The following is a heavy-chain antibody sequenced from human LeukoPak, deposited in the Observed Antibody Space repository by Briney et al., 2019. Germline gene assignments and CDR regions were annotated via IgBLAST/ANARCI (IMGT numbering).Heavy chain of an antibody. CDR1: GFTFSSYA. J-gene: IGHJ3*02. CDR3: AKGSPCSSGWFTAFDI. D-gene: IGHD6-19*01. Sequence: QPGGSLRLSCAASGFTFSSYAMHWVRQAPGKGLEWVSGISWNSGSIGYADSVKGRFTISRDNAKNSLYLQMNSLRAEDMALYYCAKGSPCSSGWFTAFDIWGQGTMVTVSS. V-gene: IGHV3-9*03. CDR2: ISWNSGSI.